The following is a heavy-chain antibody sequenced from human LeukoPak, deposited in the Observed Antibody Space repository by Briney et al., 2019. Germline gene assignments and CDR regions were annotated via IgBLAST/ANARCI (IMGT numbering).Heavy chain of an antibody. D-gene: IGHD5-18*01. CDR1: GFTVSSNY. CDR3: ARRNTAKPPHYYYYMDV. Sequence: GGSLRLSCAASGFTVSSNYMSWVRQAPGKGLEWVSVIYSGGSTYCADSVKGRFTISRDNSKNTLYLQMNSLRAEDTAVYYCARRNTAKPPHYYYYMDVWGKGTTVTVSS. J-gene: IGHJ6*03. V-gene: IGHV3-66*02. CDR2: IYSGGST.